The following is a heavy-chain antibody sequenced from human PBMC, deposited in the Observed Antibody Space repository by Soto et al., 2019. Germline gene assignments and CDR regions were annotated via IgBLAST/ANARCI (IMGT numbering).Heavy chain of an antibody. J-gene: IGHJ4*02. CDR2: ISSSGSTI. CDR1: GFTFSDYY. V-gene: IGHV3-11*01. CDR3: ARENQLLWHLVFDY. D-gene: IGHD2-2*01. Sequence: KPGGSLRLSCAASGFTFSDYYMSWIRQAPGKGLEWVSYISSSGSTIYYADSVKGRFTISRDNAKNSLYLQMNSLRAEDTAVYYCARENQLLWHLVFDYWGQGTLVTVSS.